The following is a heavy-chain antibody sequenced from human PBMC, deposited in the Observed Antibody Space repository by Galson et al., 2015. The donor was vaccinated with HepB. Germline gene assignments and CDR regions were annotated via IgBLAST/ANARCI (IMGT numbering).Heavy chain of an antibody. CDR1: GGSFRGYY. CDR3: ARGHRGDTLGTWFYP. J-gene: IGHJ5*02. Sequence: ETLSLTCAVYGGSFRGYYWTWIRQSPEKGLGWIGEVNHSGNTKYNPSLKSRVIISTDTSKNQFSLKLNSVTAADTAVYYCARGHRGDTLGTWFYPLGQGTPVPLPS. V-gene: IGHV4-34*01. CDR2: VNHSGNT. D-gene: IGHD5-18*01.